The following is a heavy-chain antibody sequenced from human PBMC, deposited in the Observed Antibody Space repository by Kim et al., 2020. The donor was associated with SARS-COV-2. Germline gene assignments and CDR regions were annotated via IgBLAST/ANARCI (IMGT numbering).Heavy chain of an antibody. CDR2: ISSSSSYI. D-gene: IGHD5-18*01. CDR1: GFTFSSYS. V-gene: IGHV3-21*01. J-gene: IGHJ4*02. Sequence: GGSLRLSCAASGFTFSSYSMNWVRQAPGKGLEWVSSISSSSSYIYYADSVKGRFTISRDNAKNSLYLQMNSLRAEDTAVYYCARPNSYGLRPFVDWGQGTLVTVSS. CDR3: ARPNSYGLRPFVD.